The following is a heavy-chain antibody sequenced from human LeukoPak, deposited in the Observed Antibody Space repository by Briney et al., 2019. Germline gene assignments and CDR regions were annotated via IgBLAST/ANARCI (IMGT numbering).Heavy chain of an antibody. CDR1: GGTFSSYA. J-gene: IGHJ5*02. Sequence: ASVKVSCKASGGTFSSYAISWVRQAPGQRLEWMGRIIPVLDVANYAQKFQGRVTISTDTVTSTAYMEMSSLRSEDTAVYYCASLNYYDSTGSRVDPWGRGTLVIVSS. V-gene: IGHV1-69*04. D-gene: IGHD3-22*01. CDR3: ASLNYYDSTGSRVDP. CDR2: IIPVLDVA.